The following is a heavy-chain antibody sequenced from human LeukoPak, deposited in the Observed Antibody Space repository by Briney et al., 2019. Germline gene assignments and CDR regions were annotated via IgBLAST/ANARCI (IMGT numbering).Heavy chain of an antibody. J-gene: IGHJ4*02. D-gene: IGHD2-21*01. CDR3: AKAPVTTCRGAYCYPFDY. Sequence: PGGSLRLSCAASGFTFSSYSMNWVRQAPGKGLEWVSAITSSGGSTYYADSVKGRFTISRDNSKNTLYLQMNSLRAEDTAVYYCAKAPVTTCRGAYCYPFDYWGQGTLVTVSS. CDR1: GFTFSSYS. V-gene: IGHV3-23*01. CDR2: ITSSGGST.